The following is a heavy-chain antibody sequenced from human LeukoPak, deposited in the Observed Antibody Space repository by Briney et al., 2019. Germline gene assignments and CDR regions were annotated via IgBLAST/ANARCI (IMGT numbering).Heavy chain of an antibody. CDR2: ISSSSDYI. CDR1: GFTFSSYS. J-gene: IGHJ3*02. V-gene: IGHV3-21*04. Sequence: GGSLRLSCAASGFTFSSYSLNWVRQAPGKGLEWVSSISSSSDYIYYADSVKGRFTIFRDNAKNSLFLQMNSLRAEDTAVYNCARAAYYYDSSGYSLEDAFDIWGQGTMVTVSS. CDR3: ARAAYYYDSSGYSLEDAFDI. D-gene: IGHD3-22*01.